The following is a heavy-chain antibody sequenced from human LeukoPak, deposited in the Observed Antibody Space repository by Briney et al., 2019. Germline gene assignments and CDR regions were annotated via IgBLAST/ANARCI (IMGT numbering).Heavy chain of an antibody. Sequence: GGSLRLSCAASGFTFSSYSMNWVRQAPGKGLEWVSYISSSSSTIYYADSVKGRFTISRDNAKNSLYLQMNSLRAEDTAVYYCARRTPKWLVDSGAFDIWGQGTMVTVSS. D-gene: IGHD6-19*01. V-gene: IGHV3-48*01. CDR3: ARRTPKWLVDSGAFDI. CDR1: GFTFSSYS. CDR2: ISSSSSTI. J-gene: IGHJ3*02.